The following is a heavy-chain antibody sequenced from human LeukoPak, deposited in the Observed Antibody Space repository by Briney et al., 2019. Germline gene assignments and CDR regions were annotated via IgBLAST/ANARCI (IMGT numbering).Heavy chain of an antibody. D-gene: IGHD1-26*01. CDR3: AKHSGSYFVYYFDY. Sequence: GGSLRLSCGVSRFTFSSYGMSWVRQAPGKGLEWVSVISGSGYNTDYADSVKSRFTISRDNYRLYLQMNSLRPEDTAVYYCAKHSGSYFVYYFDYWGQGTLVTVSS. CDR1: RFTFSSYG. J-gene: IGHJ4*02. V-gene: IGHV3-23*01. CDR2: ISGSGYNT.